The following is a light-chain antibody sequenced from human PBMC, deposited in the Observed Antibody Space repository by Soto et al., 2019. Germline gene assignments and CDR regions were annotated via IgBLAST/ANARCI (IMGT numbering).Light chain of an antibody. Sequence: QSVLTQSPLASGTPGQRVSISCSGSSSNIGRYSVYWYQQLPGTAPRLLIFGSNQRPSGVPDRFSGSKSGTSASLAISGLRSEDEADYYCAAWDDSLNSRMFGGGTKLTVL. V-gene: IGLV1-47*01. CDR2: GSN. J-gene: IGLJ3*02. CDR1: SSNIGRYS. CDR3: AAWDDSLNSRM.